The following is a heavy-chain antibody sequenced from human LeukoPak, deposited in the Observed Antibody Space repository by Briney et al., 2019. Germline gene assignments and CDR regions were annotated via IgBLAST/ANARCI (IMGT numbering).Heavy chain of an antibody. CDR2: IIPILGIV. D-gene: IGHD5-12*01. Sequence: SVKVSCKASGGTFSSYAISWVRQAPGQGLEWMGRIIPILGIVNYAQKFQGRVTITADKSTSTAYMELSSLRSEDTAVYYCASLLSGYSGYDLPSYWGQGTLVTVSS. J-gene: IGHJ4*02. CDR3: ASLLSGYSGYDLPSY. CDR1: GGTFSSYA. V-gene: IGHV1-69*04.